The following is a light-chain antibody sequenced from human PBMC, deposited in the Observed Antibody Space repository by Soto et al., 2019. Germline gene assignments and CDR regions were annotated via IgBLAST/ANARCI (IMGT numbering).Light chain of an antibody. CDR1: SSDGGGYNY. CDR3: SSYTTSNTRQIV. V-gene: IGLV2-14*03. Sequence: QSSLTQPPSLSGSPGQSITISCTGTSSDGGGYNYVSWYQHHPGKAPKLIIYDVSNRPSGVSIRFSASKSDNTASLTISGLQPEDEADYHCSSYTTSNTRQIVFGTGTKVTVL. CDR2: DVS. J-gene: IGLJ1*01.